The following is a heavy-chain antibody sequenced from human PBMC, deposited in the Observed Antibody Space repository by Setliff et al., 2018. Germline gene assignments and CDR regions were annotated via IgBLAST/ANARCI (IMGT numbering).Heavy chain of an antibody. CDR1: DVSISSSSFY. J-gene: IGHJ5*02. D-gene: IGHD3-10*01. V-gene: IGHV4-39*01. Sequence: SETLSLTCTVSDVSISSSSFYWAWIRQPPGKGLEWIGSIYYSGSTYYNPSLTSRVTISVDTSNNQFSLNLRSVTAADTAVYYCARHKVIKKEFIRLTWFDPWGQGTPVTVSS. CDR3: ARHKVIKKEFIRLTWFDP. CDR2: IYYSGST.